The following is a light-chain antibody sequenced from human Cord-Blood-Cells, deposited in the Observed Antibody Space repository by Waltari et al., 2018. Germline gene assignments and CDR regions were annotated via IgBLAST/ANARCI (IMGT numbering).Light chain of an antibody. J-gene: IGKJ2*03. CDR1: QSISSW. Sequence: DIQMTQSPSTLSASVGVRVTITCRASQSISSWLDWYQQKPGKAPKLLIYKASSLESGVPSRFSGSGAGTEFTLTISSMQPDDFATYYCQQYNSYSYSFGQGTKLEIK. CDR2: KAS. CDR3: QQYNSYSYS. V-gene: IGKV1-5*03.